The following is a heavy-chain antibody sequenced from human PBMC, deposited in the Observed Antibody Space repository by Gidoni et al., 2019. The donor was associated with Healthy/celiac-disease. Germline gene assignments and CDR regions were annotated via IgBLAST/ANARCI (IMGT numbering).Heavy chain of an antibody. V-gene: IGHV3-66*04. CDR1: GFTVSSNY. D-gene: IGHD5-18*01. J-gene: IGHJ4*02. CDR3: ARHSYGLYFDY. CDR2: IYSGGST. Sequence: EVQLVESGGGLVQPGGSLRLSCAASGFTVSSNYMSWVRQAPGQGLEWVSVIYSGGSTYYADSVKGRFTISRDNSKNTLYLQMNSLRAEDTAVYYCARHSYGLYFDYWGQGTLVTVSS.